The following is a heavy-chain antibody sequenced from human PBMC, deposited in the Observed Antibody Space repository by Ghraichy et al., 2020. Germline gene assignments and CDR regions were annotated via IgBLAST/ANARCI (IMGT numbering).Heavy chain of an antibody. D-gene: IGHD2-2*01. Sequence: GGSLRLSCATSGFTFSNYAMHWVRQAPGKGLECVSVISYDAPSEYYDGTKTYYADSVKGRFTISRDNSKKTLYVQMNSLRAEDAAVYYCFRGAYCSSRSWPVPCYGSDVWGQGTTVTVSS. J-gene: IGHJ6*02. CDR2: ISYDAPSEYYDGTKT. CDR3: FRGAYCSSRSWPVPCYGSDV. CDR1: GFTFSNYA. V-gene: IGHV3-30*03.